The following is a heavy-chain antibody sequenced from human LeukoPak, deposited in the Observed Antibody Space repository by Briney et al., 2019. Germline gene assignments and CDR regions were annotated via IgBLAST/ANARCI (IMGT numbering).Heavy chain of an antibody. CDR1: GGSFSGYY. D-gene: IGHD5-24*01. CDR2: INHSGST. CDR3: ARGPRRARNRPYYFGY. J-gene: IGHJ4*02. Sequence: PSETLSLTCAVYGGSFSGYYWSWIRQPPGKGLEWIGEINHSGSTNYNPSLKSRVTISVDTSKNQFSLKLSSVTAADTAVYYCARGPRRARNRPYYFGYWGQGTLVTVSS. V-gene: IGHV4-34*01.